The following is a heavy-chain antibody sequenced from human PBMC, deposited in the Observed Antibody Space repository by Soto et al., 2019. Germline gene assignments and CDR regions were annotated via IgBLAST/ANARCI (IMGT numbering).Heavy chain of an antibody. D-gene: IGHD3-16*01. CDR2: LIHGGST. V-gene: IGHV4-34*12. Sequence: SETLSLTCATYGASLGGFHWTWLRQAPGKGLEWIGELIHGGSTNYNPSLKSRVGFSLDTSKNQFSLHLMSVTAADMAVYYCARSPLGYDYVRQTWREVGDSFDIWGRGTMVTVSS. CDR3: ARSPLGYDYVRQTWREVGDSFDI. CDR1: GASLGGFH. J-gene: IGHJ3*02.